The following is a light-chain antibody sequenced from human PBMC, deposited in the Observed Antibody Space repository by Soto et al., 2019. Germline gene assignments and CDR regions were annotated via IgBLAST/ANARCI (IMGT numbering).Light chain of an antibody. J-gene: IGLJ2*01. CDR1: TGAVTSTFY. Sequence: QAVVTQEPSLSVSPGGTVTLTCASSTGAVTSTFYPNWFQQKPGQAPRSLIYSTSNRHPWTPARFSGSLLGGRAALTLSSVQPEDEADYYCLLYYGGVRVFGGGTKVTVL. CDR3: LLYYGGVRV. V-gene: IGLV7-43*01. CDR2: STS.